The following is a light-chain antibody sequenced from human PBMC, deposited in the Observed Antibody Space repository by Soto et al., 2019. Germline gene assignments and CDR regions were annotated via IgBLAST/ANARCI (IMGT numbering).Light chain of an antibody. CDR3: QQYNNWPRT. V-gene: IGKV3-15*01. J-gene: IGKJ1*01. CDR2: DAS. CDR1: QSISNN. Sequence: VMTQSPATLSVSPGESATLSCRASQSISNNLAWYQQKPGQAPRLLMYDASTRATGIPDRFSGSGSGAGFTLTISSLQSEVLAVYYCQQYNNWPRTFGQGTKVDIK.